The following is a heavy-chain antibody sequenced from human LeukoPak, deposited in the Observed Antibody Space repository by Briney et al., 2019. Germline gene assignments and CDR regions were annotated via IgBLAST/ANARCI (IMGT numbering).Heavy chain of an antibody. CDR3: ARDRIVGAHWPFEDY. CDR2: ISYDGSNK. CDR1: VFTFSSYA. D-gene: IGHD1-26*01. Sequence: PGGSLRLSCAATVFTFSSYAMHWVRQATGKGLEWVSVISYDGSNKYYADSVKGRFTISRDNSKNTLYLQMNSLGAEDTAVYYCARDRIVGAHWPFEDYWGQGTLVTVSS. V-gene: IGHV3-30*04. J-gene: IGHJ4*02.